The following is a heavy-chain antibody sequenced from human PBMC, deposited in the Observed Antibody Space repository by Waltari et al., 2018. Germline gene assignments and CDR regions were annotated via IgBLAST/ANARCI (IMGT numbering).Heavy chain of an antibody. CDR3: ASTPVGYNSGWYGNN. CDR1: GYSFTNYC. D-gene: IGHD6-19*01. V-gene: IGHV5-51*01. CDR2: IYLGDSDT. J-gene: IGHJ4*02. Sequence: EVQLVQSGAEVKKSGESLTISCKGSGYSFTNYCIGWVRQMPGKGLEWLGIIYLGDSDTRYSPSFQGQVTISADRSINTAYLQWSRLKASDTAIYYCASTPVGYNSGWYGNNWGQGTLVTVSA.